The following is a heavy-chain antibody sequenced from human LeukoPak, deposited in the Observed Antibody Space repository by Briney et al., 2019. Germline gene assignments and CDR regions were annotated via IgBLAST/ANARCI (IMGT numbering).Heavy chain of an antibody. D-gene: IGHD3-16*02. CDR3: ARGEYVWGSYLPTYYFDY. Sequence: GASVKVSCKASGYTFTGYYMHWVRQAPGQGLEWMGWINPNSGGTNYAQKFQGRVTMTRDTSISTAYMELSRLRSDDTAVYYCARGEYVWGSYLPTYYFDYWGQGTLVTVSS. J-gene: IGHJ4*02. V-gene: IGHV1-2*02. CDR2: INPNSGGT. CDR1: GYTFTGYY.